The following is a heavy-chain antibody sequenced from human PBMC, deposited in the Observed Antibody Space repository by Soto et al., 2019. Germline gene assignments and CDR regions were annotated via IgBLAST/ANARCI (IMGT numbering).Heavy chain of an antibody. CDR2: IYYSGST. D-gene: IGHD5-12*01. J-gene: IGHJ6*02. CDR1: GGSISSYY. V-gene: IGHV4-59*12. Sequence: PSETLSLACNVSGGSISSYYWSWIRQPPGKGLEWIGYIYYSGSTNYNPSLKSRVTISVDTSKNQFSLKLSSVTAADTAVYYCAREGVAPYYYYGMDVWGQGTPVTVSS. CDR3: AREGVAPYYYYGMDV.